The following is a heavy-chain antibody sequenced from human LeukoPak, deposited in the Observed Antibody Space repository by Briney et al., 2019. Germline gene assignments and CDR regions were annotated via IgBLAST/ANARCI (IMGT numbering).Heavy chain of an antibody. J-gene: IGHJ1*01. V-gene: IGHV1-46*01. CDR3: ARGYCSGGSCYFWEYFQH. CDR1: GYTFTSYY. Sequence: GASAKVSCKASGYTFTSYYMHWVRQAPGQGLEWMGIINPSGGSTSYAQKFQGRVTMTRDTSTSTVYMELSSLRSEDTAVYYCARGYCSGGSCYFWEYFQHWGQGTLVTVSS. CDR2: INPSGGST. D-gene: IGHD2-15*01.